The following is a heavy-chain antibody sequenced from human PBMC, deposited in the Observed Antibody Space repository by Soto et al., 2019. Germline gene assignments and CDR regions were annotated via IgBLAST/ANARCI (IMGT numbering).Heavy chain of an antibody. CDR1: GFIFSSYA. Sequence: EVQLLKSGGGLVQPGGSLRLSCAASGFIFSSYAMSWVRQAPGKGLEWVSAISGSSGSTYYTDSVKGRFTISRDNAKNTLYLQMDSLRAEDTAVYYCAKDRDWGYYFDHWGQGTLVTVSS. CDR3: AKDRDWGYYFDH. CDR2: ISGSSGST. V-gene: IGHV3-23*01. J-gene: IGHJ4*02. D-gene: IGHD7-27*01.